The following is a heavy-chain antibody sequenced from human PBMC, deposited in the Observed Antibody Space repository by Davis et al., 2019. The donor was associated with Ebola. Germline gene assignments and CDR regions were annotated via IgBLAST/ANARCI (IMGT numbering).Heavy chain of an antibody. J-gene: IGHJ3*02. Sequence: SETLSLTCTVSGGSISSGDYYWSWIRQHPGKGLEWIGYIYYSGSTNYNPSLKSRVTISVDTSKNQFSLKLSSVTAADTALYYCARALGVILAFDIWGQGAMVTVSP. V-gene: IGHV4-61*08. CDR2: IYYSGST. CDR3: ARALGVILAFDI. CDR1: GGSISSGDYY. D-gene: IGHD3-10*01.